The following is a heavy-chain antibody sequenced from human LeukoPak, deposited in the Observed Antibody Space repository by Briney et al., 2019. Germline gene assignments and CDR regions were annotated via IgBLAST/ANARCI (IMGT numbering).Heavy chain of an antibody. V-gene: IGHV1-69*04. CDR1: GGTFSSYA. CDR3: ASGSGDSGSYYCNY. CDR2: IIPILGIA. Sequence: ASVKVSCKASGGTFSSYAISWVRQAPGQGLEWMGRIIPILGIANYAQKFQGRVTITADKSTSTAYMELSSLRSEDTAVYYCASGSGDSGSYYCNYWGQGTLVTVSS. J-gene: IGHJ4*02. D-gene: IGHD1-26*01.